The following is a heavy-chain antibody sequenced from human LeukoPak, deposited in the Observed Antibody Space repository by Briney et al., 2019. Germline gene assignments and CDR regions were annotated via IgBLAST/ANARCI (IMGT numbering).Heavy chain of an antibody. V-gene: IGHV1-69*04. D-gene: IGHD6-25*01. J-gene: IGHJ4*02. CDR2: IIPILGIA. CDR1: GGTFSSYA. CDR3: ATLGQRLDY. Sequence: ASVKVSCKASGGTFSSYAISWVRQAPGQGLEWMGRIIPILGIAIYAQKFQGRVTMTEDTSTDTAYMELSSLRSEDTAVYYCATLGQRLDYWGQGTLVTVSS.